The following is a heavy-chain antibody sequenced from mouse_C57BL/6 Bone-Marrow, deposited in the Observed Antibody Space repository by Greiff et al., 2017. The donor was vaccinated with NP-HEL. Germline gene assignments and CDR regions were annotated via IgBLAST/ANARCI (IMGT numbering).Heavy chain of an antibody. V-gene: IGHV5-4*03. CDR3: GNYYGSSYLGNAMDY. Sequence: EVKLMESGGGLVKPGGSLKLSCAASGFTFSSYAMSWVRQTPEKRLEWVATISDGGSYTSYPDNVKGRFTISRDNAKNNLYLQMSHLKSEDTAMYYCGNYYGSSYLGNAMDYWGQGTSVTVSS. CDR1: GFTFSSYA. CDR2: ISDGGSYT. D-gene: IGHD1-1*01. J-gene: IGHJ4*01.